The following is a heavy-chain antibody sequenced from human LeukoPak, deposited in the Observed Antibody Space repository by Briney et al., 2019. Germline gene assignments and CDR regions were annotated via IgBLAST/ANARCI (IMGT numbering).Heavy chain of an antibody. D-gene: IGHD3-10*01. CDR1: GGSISSYY. Sequence: SETLSLTCTVSGGSISSYYWSWIRQPPGKGLEWIGYIYYSGSANYNPSLKSRVTISVDTSKNQFSLKLSSVTAADTAVYYCARPLWFGELGSFGYWGQGTLVTVSS. V-gene: IGHV4-59*08. CDR2: IYYSGSA. CDR3: ARPLWFGELGSFGY. J-gene: IGHJ4*02.